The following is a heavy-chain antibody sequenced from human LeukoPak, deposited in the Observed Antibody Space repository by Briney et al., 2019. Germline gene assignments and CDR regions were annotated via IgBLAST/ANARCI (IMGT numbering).Heavy chain of an antibody. CDR2: ISYDGSNK. CDR1: GFTFSSYA. CDR3: ARGGRDGYRRAFDI. D-gene: IGHD5-24*01. V-gene: IGHV3-30-3*01. J-gene: IGHJ3*02. Sequence: PGRSLRLSCAASGFTFSSYAMHWVRQAPGKGLEWVAVISYDGSNKYYADSVKGRFTISRDNSKNTLYLQMNSLRAEDTAVYYCARGGRDGYRRAFDIWGQGTMVTVSS.